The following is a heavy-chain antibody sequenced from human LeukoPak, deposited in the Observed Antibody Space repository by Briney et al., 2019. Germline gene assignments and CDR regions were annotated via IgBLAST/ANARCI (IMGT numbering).Heavy chain of an antibody. J-gene: IGHJ4*02. CDR1: GFTFSSYW. CDR3: VTEVSGSFPT. Sequence: GGSLRLSCAASGFTFSSYWMHWVRQAPGKGLVWVSRINSDGSSTSYADSVKGRFTISRDNAKNTLYLQMNSLKSEDTAVYYCVTEVSGSFPTWGQGTLVTVSS. D-gene: IGHD1-26*01. V-gene: IGHV3-74*01. CDR2: INSDGSST.